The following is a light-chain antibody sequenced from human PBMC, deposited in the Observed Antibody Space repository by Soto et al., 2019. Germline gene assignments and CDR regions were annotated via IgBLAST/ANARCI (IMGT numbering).Light chain of an antibody. CDR3: QQDIIRPQT. Sequence: DIQMTQSPSSLSASVGDRVTITCQASQDTSTFLNWYQQKPGKAPKLLIYDASNLEIGVPSRFSGSGSGTDFTFTISSLQPEAFATYDCQQDIIRPQTFGQGTKLEIK. V-gene: IGKV1-33*01. J-gene: IGKJ2*01. CDR1: QDTSTF. CDR2: DAS.